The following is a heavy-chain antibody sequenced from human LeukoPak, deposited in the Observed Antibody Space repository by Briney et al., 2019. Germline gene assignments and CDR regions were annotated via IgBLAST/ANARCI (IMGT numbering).Heavy chain of an antibody. CDR1: GYTFTSYD. Sequence: VSVKVSCKASGYTFTSYDINWVRQATGQGLEWMGWMNPNSGNTGYAQKFQGRVTMTRNTSISTAYMELSSLRSEDTAVYYCARGGLTIFGVVIFWFDPWGQGTLVTVSS. J-gene: IGHJ5*02. CDR2: MNPNSGNT. CDR3: ARGGLTIFGVVIFWFDP. D-gene: IGHD3-3*01. V-gene: IGHV1-8*01.